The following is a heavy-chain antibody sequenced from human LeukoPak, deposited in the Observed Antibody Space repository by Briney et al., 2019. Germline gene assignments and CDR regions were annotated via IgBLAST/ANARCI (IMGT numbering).Heavy chain of an antibody. Sequence: GGSLRLSCAASGFTFSNAWMSWVRQAPGKGLEWVGRIKSKTDGGTTDYAAPVKGRFTISRDDSKNTLYLQMNSLKTEDAAVYYCTTDSGSYDYYYYYMDVWGKGTTVTISS. CDR2: IKSKTDGGTT. J-gene: IGHJ6*03. V-gene: IGHV3-15*01. CDR3: TTDSGSYDYYYYYMDV. D-gene: IGHD1-26*01. CDR1: GFTFSNAW.